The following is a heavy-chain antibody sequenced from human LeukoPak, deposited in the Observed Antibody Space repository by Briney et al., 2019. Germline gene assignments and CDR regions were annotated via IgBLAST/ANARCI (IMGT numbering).Heavy chain of an antibody. Sequence: SETLSLTCTVSGGSISSSSYYWGWIRQPPGKGLEWIGSIYYSGSTYYNPSLKSRVTISVDTSKNQFSLKLSSVTAADTAVYYCARDPSGYNRRRFDPWGQGTLVTVSS. J-gene: IGHJ5*02. V-gene: IGHV4-39*07. CDR1: GGSISSSSYY. D-gene: IGHD5-24*01. CDR2: IYYSGST. CDR3: ARDPSGYNRRRFDP.